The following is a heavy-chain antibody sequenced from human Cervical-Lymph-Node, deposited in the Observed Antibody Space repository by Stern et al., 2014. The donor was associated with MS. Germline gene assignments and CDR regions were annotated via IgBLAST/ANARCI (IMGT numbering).Heavy chain of an antibody. V-gene: IGHV4-31*03. CDR2: IYYSGST. Sequence: QVQLQESGPGLVKPSQTLSLTCTVSGGSISSGGYYWSLIRQHPGKGLEWIGYIYYSGSTYYNPSLKSRVTISVDTSKNQFSLKLSSVTAADTAVYYCARAYSSSWYADYWGQGTLVTVSS. CDR1: GGSISSGGYY. CDR3: ARAYSSSWYADY. D-gene: IGHD6-13*01. J-gene: IGHJ4*02.